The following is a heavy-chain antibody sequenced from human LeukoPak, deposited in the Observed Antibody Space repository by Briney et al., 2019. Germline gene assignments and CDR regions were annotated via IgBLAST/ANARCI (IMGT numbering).Heavy chain of an antibody. CDR1: GYSIRSGYY. CDR3: ASLEQQLAFDY. Sequence: SETLSLTCTVSGYSIRSGYYWGWIRQPPGKGLEWIGCIYQSGSTYYNPSLKSRVTISVDTSKNHFSLKLSSVTAADTAVYYCASLEQQLAFDYWGQGTLVTVSS. V-gene: IGHV4-38-2*02. CDR2: IYQSGST. D-gene: IGHD6-13*01. J-gene: IGHJ4*02.